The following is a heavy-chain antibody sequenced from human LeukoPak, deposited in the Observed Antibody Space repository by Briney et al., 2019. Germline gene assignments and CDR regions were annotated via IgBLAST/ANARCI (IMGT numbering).Heavy chain of an antibody. Sequence: GGSLRLSCAASGFTFSSYGMHWVRQAPGKGLEWVAFIRYDGSNKYYADSVKGRFTISRDNSKNTLYLQMNSLRAEDTAVYYCAKPLYYYDSSGYQYYFDYWGQGTLVTVSS. D-gene: IGHD3-22*01. J-gene: IGHJ4*02. CDR1: GFTFSSYG. CDR3: AKPLYYYDSSGYQYYFDY. V-gene: IGHV3-30*02. CDR2: IRYDGSNK.